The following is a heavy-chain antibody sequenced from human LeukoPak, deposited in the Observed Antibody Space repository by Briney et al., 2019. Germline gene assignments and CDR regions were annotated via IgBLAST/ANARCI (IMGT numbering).Heavy chain of an antibody. J-gene: IGHJ5*02. CDR1: GGSISSYY. Sequence: SEALSLTCTVSGGSISSYYWSWIRKPPGKGLEWIGYIYYSGSTIFNPSLNSRVTISVDTSKTQFSLKLSSVTAADTAVYYCARLSSRNWFDPWGQGTLVTVSS. D-gene: IGHD6-13*01. V-gene: IGHV4-59*08. CDR3: ARLSSRNWFDP. CDR2: IYYSGST.